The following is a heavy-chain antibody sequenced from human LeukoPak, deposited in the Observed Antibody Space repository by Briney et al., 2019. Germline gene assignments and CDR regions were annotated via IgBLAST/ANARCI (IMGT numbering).Heavy chain of an antibody. J-gene: IGHJ6*02. Sequence: SETLSLTCNVSGGSISSYYWNWIRQPPGKGLEWIGYIYYSGSTNYNPSLESRVSISVDTSKNQFSLKLSSVTAADTAVYYCARVQRGYSGYGTPYYYYGMDVWGQGTTVTVSS. CDR3: ARVQRGYSGYGTPYYYYGMDV. CDR1: GGSISSYY. D-gene: IGHD5-12*01. CDR2: IYYSGST. V-gene: IGHV4-59*01.